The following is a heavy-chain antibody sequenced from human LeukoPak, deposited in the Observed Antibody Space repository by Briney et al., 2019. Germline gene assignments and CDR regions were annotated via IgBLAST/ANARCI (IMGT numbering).Heavy chain of an antibody. CDR2: ISAYNGNT. D-gene: IGHD6-19*01. V-gene: IGHV1-18*01. CDR1: GYTFTSYG. CDR3: ARTSASGWYSWFDP. J-gene: IGHJ5*02. Sequence: GPVKVSFKASGYTFTSYGISWVRQAPGQGLEWMGWISAYNGNTNYAQKLQGRVTMTTDTSTSTAYMELRSLRSDDTAVYYCARTSASGWYSWFDPWGQGTLVTVSS.